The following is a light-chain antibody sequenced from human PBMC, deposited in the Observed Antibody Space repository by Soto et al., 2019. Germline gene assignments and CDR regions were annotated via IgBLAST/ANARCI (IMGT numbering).Light chain of an antibody. CDR1: SSNIGAGYD. CDR3: QSYDSSLSGVV. V-gene: IGLV1-40*01. CDR2: GNS. J-gene: IGLJ2*01. Sequence: QSVLTQPPSVSGAPGQRGTISCTGSSSNIGAGYDVHWYQQLPGTAPKLLIYGNSNRPSGVPDRFSGSKSGTSASLAITGLQAEDEADYYCQSYDSSLSGVVFGGGTKLTV.